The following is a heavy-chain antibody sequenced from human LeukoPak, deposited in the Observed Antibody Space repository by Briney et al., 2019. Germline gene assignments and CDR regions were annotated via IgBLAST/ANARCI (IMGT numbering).Heavy chain of an antibody. Sequence: PGGSLRLSCSASGFTFSNYAMHWVRQAPGKGLEWVAVISYDGSNKYYADSVKGRFTISRDNAKNTVFLQMSSLRAEDTALYYCARKSASGNYPLDYWGQGTLVTVSS. CDR2: ISYDGSNK. D-gene: IGHD3-10*01. CDR1: GFTFSNYA. J-gene: IGHJ4*02. CDR3: ARKSASGNYPLDY. V-gene: IGHV3-30*04.